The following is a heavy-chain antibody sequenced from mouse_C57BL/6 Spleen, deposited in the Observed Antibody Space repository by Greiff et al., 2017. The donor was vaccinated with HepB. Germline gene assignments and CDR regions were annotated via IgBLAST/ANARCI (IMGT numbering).Heavy chain of an antibody. CDR1: GYTFTSYW. CDR3: ARSEDSNWRYYFDY. V-gene: IGHV1-55*01. D-gene: IGHD2-5*01. J-gene: IGHJ2*01. CDR2: IYPGSGST. Sequence: VQLQQSGAELVKPGASVKMSCKASGYTFTSYWITWVKQRPGQGLEWIGDIYPGSGSTNYNEKFKSKATLTVDTSSSTAYRQLSSLTSEDSAVYYCARSEDSNWRYYFDYWGQGTTLTVSS.